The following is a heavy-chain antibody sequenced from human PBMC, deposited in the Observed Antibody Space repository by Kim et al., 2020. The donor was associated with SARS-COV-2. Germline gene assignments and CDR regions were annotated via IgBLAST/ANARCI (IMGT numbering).Heavy chain of an antibody. CDR1: GFTFRNSA. J-gene: IGHJ2*01. CDR2: IFGSGSGT. D-gene: IGHD2-21*02. CDR3: ARHLQITTVTFYWYFDL. Sequence: GGSLRLSCAASGFTFRNSAMSWVRQAPGKGLEWVSGIFGSGSGTYYADSVKGRFTISRDNSQSTLYLQMNNLRAEDTAVYYCARHLQITTVTFYWYFDLWRRGPLVTVSS. V-gene: IGHV3-23*01.